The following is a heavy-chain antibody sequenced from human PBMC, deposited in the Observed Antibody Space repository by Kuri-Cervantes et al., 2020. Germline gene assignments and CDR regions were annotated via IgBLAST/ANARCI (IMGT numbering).Heavy chain of an antibody. CDR3: TGLNDY. Sequence: GGSLRLSCAASGFTFSSYAMHWVRQAPGKGLEWVAVISYDGSNKYYADSVKGRFTISRDNSKNTLYLQMNSLKTEDTAVYYCTGLNDYWGQGTLVTVSS. CDR1: GFTFSSYA. CDR2: ISYDGSNK. V-gene: IGHV3-30-3*01. D-gene: IGHD1-1*01. J-gene: IGHJ4*02.